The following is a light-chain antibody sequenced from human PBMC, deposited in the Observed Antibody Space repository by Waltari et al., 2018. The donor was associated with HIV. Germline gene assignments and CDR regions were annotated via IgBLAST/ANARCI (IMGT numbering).Light chain of an antibody. J-gene: IGKJ1*01. CDR3: PQSHSTQCT. Sequence: DIQMTLSPASLSAAVGDRVTVTCRVSQSIRSYLNWYQQKSGKAPKLLIYSASSLQSGVPSRFSGSGSGAENTLTIISLQPEDSAHYDRPQSHSTQCTFGQGTKVE. CDR2: SAS. V-gene: IGKV1-39*01. CDR1: QSIRSY.